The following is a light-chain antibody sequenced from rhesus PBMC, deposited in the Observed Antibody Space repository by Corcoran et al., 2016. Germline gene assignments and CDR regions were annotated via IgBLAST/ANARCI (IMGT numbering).Light chain of an antibody. J-gene: IGKJ3*01. V-gene: IGKV1-25*01. CDR3: QQHNSYPFT. Sequence: DIQMTQSPSSLSASVGDTVTINCRASQGISSYLAWYQQKQGKAPKLLIYKASNLQRGVQSRFSGSGSWTDFTITISILQPEDFATYYCQQHNSYPFTFGPGTKLDIK. CDR2: KAS. CDR1: QGISSY.